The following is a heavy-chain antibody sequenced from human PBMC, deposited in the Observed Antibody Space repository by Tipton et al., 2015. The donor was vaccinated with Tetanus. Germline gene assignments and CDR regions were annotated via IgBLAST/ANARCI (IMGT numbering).Heavy chain of an antibody. J-gene: IGHJ4*02. Sequence: QLVQSGAEVKKPGASVKVSCKASGYTFTSYYMHWVRQAPGQGLEWMGIINPSGGSTSYAQKFQGRVTMTRDTSTSTVYMELSSLGSEDTAVYYWARDRGGSIAVAGGDYWGQGTLVTVSS. CDR2: INPSGGST. CDR3: ARDRGGSIAVAGGDY. CDR1: GYTFTSYY. D-gene: IGHD6-19*01. V-gene: IGHV1-46*01.